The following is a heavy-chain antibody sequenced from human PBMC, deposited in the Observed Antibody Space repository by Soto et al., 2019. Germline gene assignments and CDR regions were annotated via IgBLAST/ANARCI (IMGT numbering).Heavy chain of an antibody. V-gene: IGHV6-1*01. CDR3: ARDGIAVAGYVY. Sequence: SQTLSLSCAISGGSDSSVIAAWYWNRKSPSRGLEWLGRTYYRSKWYNDYAVSVKSRITINPDTSKNQFSLQLNSVTPEDTAVYYCARDGIAVAGYVYWGQGTLVTVSS. CDR2: TYYRSKWYN. J-gene: IGHJ4*02. CDR1: GGSDSSVIAA. D-gene: IGHD6-19*01.